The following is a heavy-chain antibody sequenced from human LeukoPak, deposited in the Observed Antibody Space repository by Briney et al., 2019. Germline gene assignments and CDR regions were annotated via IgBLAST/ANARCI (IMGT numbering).Heavy chain of an antibody. CDR2: IYYSGST. CDR3: ARAKRQDDFWFPPSPKAFDI. CDR1: GGSISNYY. J-gene: IGHJ3*02. D-gene: IGHD3-3*01. Sequence: RSETLSLTCTVSGGSISNYYCSWIRQPPGKGLEWIGYIYYSGSTNYNPSLMSRVTISVDTSRNQFSLKLSSVTAADTAVYYCARAKRQDDFWFPPSPKAFDIWGQGTMVTVSS. V-gene: IGHV4-59*01.